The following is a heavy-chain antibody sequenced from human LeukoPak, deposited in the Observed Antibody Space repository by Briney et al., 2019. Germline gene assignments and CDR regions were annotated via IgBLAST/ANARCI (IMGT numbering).Heavy chain of an antibody. CDR1: GGSVSSASYY. V-gene: IGHV4-61*01. Sequence: SETLSLTCTVSGGSVSSASYYWSWIRQPPGKRLEWIGYMYNSGSTKYSPSLKSRVTISLDTSKNQFSLKLSSVTAADTAVYYCARGRDMVRGVIPHYFDYWGQGTLVTVSS. J-gene: IGHJ4*02. CDR2: MYNSGST. D-gene: IGHD3-10*01. CDR3: ARGRDMVRGVIPHYFDY.